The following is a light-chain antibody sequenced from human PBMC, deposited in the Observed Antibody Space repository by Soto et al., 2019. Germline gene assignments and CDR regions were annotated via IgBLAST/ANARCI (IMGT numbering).Light chain of an antibody. CDR3: LQHDTYPWT. Sequence: DIQMTQSPSSLSASVGDRVTITCRASQGIRNHLGGYQQKPGKVPKRLIYAASSLHTGFPSRFSGSGSGTEFTLTISSLQPEDFATYYCLQHDTYPWTFGQGTKVEIK. V-gene: IGKV1-17*01. CDR1: QGIRNH. CDR2: AAS. J-gene: IGKJ1*01.